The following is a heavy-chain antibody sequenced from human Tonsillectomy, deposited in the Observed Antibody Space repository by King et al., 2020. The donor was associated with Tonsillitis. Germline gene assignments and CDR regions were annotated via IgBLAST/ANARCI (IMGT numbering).Heavy chain of an antibody. CDR1: GGSFSGYY. Sequence: VQLQQWGAGLLKPSETLSLTCAVYGGSFSGYYWSWTRQPPGKGLEWIGEINHGGSTNYNPSLKSRVTISGDTSKSQFSLKLNSVTAADPAVYYCARAFSVTRLDWGRGTLVTVSS. D-gene: IGHD4-17*01. J-gene: IGHJ4*02. V-gene: IGHV4-34*01. CDR3: ARAFSVTRLD. CDR2: INHGGST.